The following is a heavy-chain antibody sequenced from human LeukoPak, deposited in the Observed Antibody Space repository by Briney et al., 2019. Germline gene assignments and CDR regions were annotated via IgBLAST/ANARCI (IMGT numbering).Heavy chain of an antibody. V-gene: IGHV5-51*01. CDR3: ARQTAAAGCYYYYMDV. CDR2: IYPGDSDT. Sequence: GESLKISCKGSGYSFTSYWIGWVRQMPGKGLEWMGIIYPGDSDTRYSPSFQGQVTISADKSISTAYLQWSSLKASDTAMYYCARQTAAAGCYYYYMDVWGKGTTVTVSS. CDR1: GYSFTSYW. J-gene: IGHJ6*03. D-gene: IGHD6-13*01.